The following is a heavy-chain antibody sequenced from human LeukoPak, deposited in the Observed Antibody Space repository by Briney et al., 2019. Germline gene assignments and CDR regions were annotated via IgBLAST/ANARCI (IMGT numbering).Heavy chain of an antibody. J-gene: IGHJ4*02. V-gene: IGHV1-2*04. Sequence: RASVKVSCKASGYTFTGYYMHWVRQAPGQGLEWMGWINPNSGGTNYAQKFQGWVTMTRDTSISTAYMELSRLRSDDTAAYYCARGDWKTRGFDYWGQGTLVTVSS. CDR3: ARGDWKTRGFDY. CDR1: GYTFTGYY. D-gene: IGHD1-1*01. CDR2: INPNSGGT.